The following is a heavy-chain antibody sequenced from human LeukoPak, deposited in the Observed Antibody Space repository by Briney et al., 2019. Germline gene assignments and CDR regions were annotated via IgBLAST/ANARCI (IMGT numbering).Heavy chain of an antibody. CDR1: GFSLTNFA. D-gene: IGHD5-12*01. V-gene: IGHV3-23*01. CDR2: IIGSSRDT. CDR3: AKGAYDYIEMGYFDY. J-gene: IGHJ4*02. Sequence: GGSLRLSCAASGFSLTNFAMSWVRQAPGKGLEWVSLIIGSSRDTFYADSVKGRFTISRDNSKNRLYLQMNSLRAEDTALYYCAKGAYDYIEMGYFDYWGQGTLVTVSS.